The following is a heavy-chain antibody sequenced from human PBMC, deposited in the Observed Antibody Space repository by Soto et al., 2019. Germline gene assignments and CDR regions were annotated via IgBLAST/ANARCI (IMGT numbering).Heavy chain of an antibody. CDR2: IVPVFGRP. J-gene: IGHJ6*02. CDR1: GGSFSNFG. Sequence: SVKVSCKASGGSFSNFGISWVRQAPGQGLEWMEGIVPVFGRPNYAQRFRGRLTITADESTSTGYMELISLRSDDTAVYYCARSSGSYSYYGLDVWGQGTTVTVSS. D-gene: IGHD3-10*01. V-gene: IGHV1-69*13. CDR3: ARSSGSYSYYGLDV.